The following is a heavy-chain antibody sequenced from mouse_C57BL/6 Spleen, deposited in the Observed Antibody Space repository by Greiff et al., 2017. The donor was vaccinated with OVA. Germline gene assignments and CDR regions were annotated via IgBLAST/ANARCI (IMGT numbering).Heavy chain of an antibody. Sequence: EVMLVESGGGLVKPGGSLKLSCAASGFTFSDYGMHWVRQAPEKGLEWVAYISSGSSTIYYADTVKGRFTISRDNAKNTLFLQMTSLRSEDTAMYYCARNYGSSYVFFDYWGQGTTLTVSS. CDR2: ISSGSSTI. CDR1: GFTFSDYG. J-gene: IGHJ2*01. CDR3: ARNYGSSYVFFDY. D-gene: IGHD1-1*01. V-gene: IGHV5-17*01.